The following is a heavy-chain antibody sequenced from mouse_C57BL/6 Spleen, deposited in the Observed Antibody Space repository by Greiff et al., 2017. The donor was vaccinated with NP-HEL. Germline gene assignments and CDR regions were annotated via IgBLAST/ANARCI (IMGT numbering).Heavy chain of an antibody. CDR3: TRWPGYYFDY. CDR2: IDPETGGT. CDR1: GYTFTDYE. J-gene: IGHJ2*01. V-gene: IGHV1-15*01. Sequence: QVHVKQSGAELVRPGASVTLSCKASGYTFTDYEMHWVKQTPVHGLEWIGAIDPETGGTAYNQKFKGKAILTADKSSSTAYMELRSLTSEDSAVYYCTRWPGYYFDYWGQGTTLTVSS.